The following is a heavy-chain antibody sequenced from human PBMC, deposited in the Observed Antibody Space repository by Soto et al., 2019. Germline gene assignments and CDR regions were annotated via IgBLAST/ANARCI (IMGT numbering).Heavy chain of an antibody. D-gene: IGHD3-22*01. J-gene: IGHJ3*02. Sequence: ASVKVSCKASGYTFTSYAMHWVRQAPGQRLEWMGWINAGNGNTKYSQKFQGRVTITRDTSASTAYMELSSLRSEDTAVYYCARDFDSSGYYVAFDIWGQGTMVTVSS. V-gene: IGHV1-3*01. CDR2: INAGNGNT. CDR3: ARDFDSSGYYVAFDI. CDR1: GYTFTSYA.